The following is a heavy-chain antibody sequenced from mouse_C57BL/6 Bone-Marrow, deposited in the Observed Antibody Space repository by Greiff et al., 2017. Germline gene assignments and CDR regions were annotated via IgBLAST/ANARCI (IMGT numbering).Heavy chain of an antibody. D-gene: IGHD1-1*01. V-gene: IGHV2-5*01. CDR1: GFSLTSYG. Sequence: VQLQQSGPGLVQPSQCLSITCTASGFSLTSYGVHWVRQSPGKGLEWLGVIWSGGSTDYNAAIMSRLSITKDNTKSQVFFRMNSLQADDTAIYYCAKRGYYYGLDYWGQGTALSVSS. CDR2: IWSGGST. CDR3: AKRGYYYGLDY. J-gene: IGHJ2*01.